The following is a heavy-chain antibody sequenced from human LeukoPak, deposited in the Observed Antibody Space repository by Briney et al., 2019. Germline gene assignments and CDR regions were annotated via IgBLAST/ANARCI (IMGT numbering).Heavy chain of an antibody. CDR2: ISAYNGNT. Sequence: ASVKVSCKASGGTFSSYAISWVRQAPGQGLEWMGWISAYNGNTNYAQKLQGRVTMTTDTSTSTAYMELRSLRSDDTAVYYCARGLGSSPAFYFDYWGQGTLVTVSS. J-gene: IGHJ4*02. V-gene: IGHV1-18*01. CDR3: ARGLGSSPAFYFDY. D-gene: IGHD1-26*01. CDR1: GGTFSSYA.